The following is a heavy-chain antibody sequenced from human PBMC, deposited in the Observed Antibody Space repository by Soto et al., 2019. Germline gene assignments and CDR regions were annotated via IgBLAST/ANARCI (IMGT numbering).Heavy chain of an antibody. Sequence: QVQLQESGPGLVKPSQTLSLTCTVSGGSISSGGYFWTWIRQHPGKGLEWIGFIYYSGTTYYTPSLKSRLTISVDTSNNQFSLKLTSVTAADTAVYFCAMTRGYNYGNRDSLDYWGQGILFTVSS. CDR1: GGSISSGGYF. V-gene: IGHV4-31*03. D-gene: IGHD5-18*01. CDR3: AMTRGYNYGNRDSLDY. J-gene: IGHJ4*02. CDR2: IYYSGTT.